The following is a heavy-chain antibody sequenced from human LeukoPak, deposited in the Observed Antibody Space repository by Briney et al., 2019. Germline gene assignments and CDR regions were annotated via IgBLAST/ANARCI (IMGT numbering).Heavy chain of an antibody. CDR2: IIPILGIA. D-gene: IGHD1-1*01. J-gene: IGHJ4*02. Sequence: GSSVKVSCKASGGTFSRYTISWVRQAPGQGHEGMGRIIPILGIANYAQKFQGRVTITADKSTSTAYMELSSLRSEDTAVYYCARGMPPSTSKVPLSYWGQGTLVTVSS. CDR3: ARGMPPSTSKVPLSY. CDR1: GGTFSRYT. V-gene: IGHV1-69*02.